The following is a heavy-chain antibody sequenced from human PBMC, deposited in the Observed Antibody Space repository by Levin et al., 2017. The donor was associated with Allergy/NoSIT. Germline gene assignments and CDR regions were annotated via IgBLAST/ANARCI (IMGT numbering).Heavy chain of an antibody. CDR3: ASPYRSILNY. CDR2: ISNSGST. Sequence: ESLKISCAVSGGSVSSGTYYWSWIRQPPGKGLEWLGYISNSGSTNYNPSLKNRVTISADTSKNQFSLRLSSVTAADTAVYYCASPYRSILNYWAQGIQVTVSS. D-gene: IGHD1-1*01. CDR1: GGSVSSGTYY. V-gene: IGHV4-61*01. J-gene: IGHJ4*02.